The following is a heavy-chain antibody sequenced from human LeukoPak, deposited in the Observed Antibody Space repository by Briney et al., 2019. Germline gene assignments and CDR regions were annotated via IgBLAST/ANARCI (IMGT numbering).Heavy chain of an antibody. CDR2: SKSKAGGGTV. D-gene: IGHD1-26*01. V-gene: IGHV3-15*01. Sequence: PGGALRLSCSASGFTFSDVWMSWVRQAPGKGLEWVGRSKSKAGGGTVDIAAPGPGRFTISRDDSKTTLSLQMNSLEIEDTAVYYCTAGGDGTYSSDYWGQGTLVTVSS. J-gene: IGHJ4*02. CDR3: TAGGDGTYSSDY. CDR1: GFTFSDVW.